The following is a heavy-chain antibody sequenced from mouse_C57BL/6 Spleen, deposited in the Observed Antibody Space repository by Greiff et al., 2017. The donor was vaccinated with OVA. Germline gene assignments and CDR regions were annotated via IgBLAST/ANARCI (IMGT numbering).Heavy chain of an antibody. J-gene: IGHJ4*01. Sequence: EVKLVESGGDLVKPGGSLKLSCAASGFTFSSYGMSWVRQTPDKRLEWVATISSGGSYTYYPDSVKGRFTISRDNAKNTLYLQMSSLTSEDTAMYYCARQGDYDDDYYAMDYWGQGTSVTVSS. D-gene: IGHD2-4*01. CDR3: ARQGDYDDDYYAMDY. CDR1: GFTFSSYG. V-gene: IGHV5-6*02. CDR2: ISSGGSYT.